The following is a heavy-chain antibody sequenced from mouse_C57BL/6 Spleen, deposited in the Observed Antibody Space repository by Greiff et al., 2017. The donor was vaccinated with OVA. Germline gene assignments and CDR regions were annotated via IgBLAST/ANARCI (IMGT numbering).Heavy chain of an antibody. D-gene: IGHD1-1*01. CDR2: INPSNGGT. Sequence: VQLQQPGTELVKPGASVKLSCKASGYTFTSYWMHWVKQRPGQGLEWIGNINPSNGGTNYNEKFKSKAPLTVAKSSRTAYMQLSSLSSEDSAVCYCARCHYYLWYCDYWGQGTTLTVSS. CDR3: ARCHYYLWYCDY. J-gene: IGHJ2*01. CDR1: GYTFTSYW. V-gene: IGHV1-53*01.